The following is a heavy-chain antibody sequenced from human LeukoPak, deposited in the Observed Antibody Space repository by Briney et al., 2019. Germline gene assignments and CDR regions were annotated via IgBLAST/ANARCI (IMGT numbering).Heavy chain of an antibody. Sequence: SVKVSCKASGGTFSSYAISWVRQAPGQGLEWMGGIIPIFGTANYAQKFQGRVTITTDESTSTAYMELSSLRSEDTAVYYCAKSITMIVVARLEYWGQGTLVTVPS. CDR1: GGTFSSYA. CDR2: IIPIFGTA. V-gene: IGHV1-69*05. CDR3: AKSITMIVVARLEY. D-gene: IGHD3-22*01. J-gene: IGHJ4*02.